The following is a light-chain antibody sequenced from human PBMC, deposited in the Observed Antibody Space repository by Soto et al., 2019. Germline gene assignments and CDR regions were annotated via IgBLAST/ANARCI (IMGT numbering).Light chain of an antibody. V-gene: IGKV3-20*01. Sequence: EIVLTQAPGTLSLPPGDRATLSCRASRTLINTYLAWYQQRPGLAPRLLIYDASTRAPGIPDRFSGSGSGTDFTLTISRLEPEDFAVYYCQQSTSSPALTFGGGTRVDIK. CDR2: DAS. CDR1: RTLINTY. CDR3: QQSTSSPALT. J-gene: IGKJ4*01.